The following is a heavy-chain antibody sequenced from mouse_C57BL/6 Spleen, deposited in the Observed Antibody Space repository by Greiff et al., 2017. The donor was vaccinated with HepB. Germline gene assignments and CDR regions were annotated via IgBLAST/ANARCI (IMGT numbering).Heavy chain of an antibody. CDR3: ARSRTTVVAHFDY. V-gene: IGHV1-7*01. Sequence: VQLQQSGAELAKPGASVKLSCKASGYTFTSYWMHWVKQRPGQGLGWIGYINPSSGYTKYNQKFKDKATLTADKSSSTAYMQLSSLTYEDSAVYYCARSRTTVVAHFDYWGQGTTLTVSS. CDR2: INPSSGYT. CDR1: GYTFTSYW. J-gene: IGHJ2*01. D-gene: IGHD1-1*01.